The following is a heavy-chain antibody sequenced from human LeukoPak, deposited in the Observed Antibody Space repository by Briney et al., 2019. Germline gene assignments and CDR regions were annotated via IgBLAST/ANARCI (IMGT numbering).Heavy chain of an antibody. CDR1: GYTFTSYG. V-gene: IGHV1-18*01. Sequence: ASVKVSCKASGYTFTSYGISWVRQAPGQGLEWMGWISAYNGNTNYAQKLQGRVTMTTDTSTSTAYMELRSLRSDDTAVYYCARGMDIVVVVAAEDAFDIWGQETMVTVSS. D-gene: IGHD2-15*01. CDR2: ISAYNGNT. J-gene: IGHJ3*02. CDR3: ARGMDIVVVVAAEDAFDI.